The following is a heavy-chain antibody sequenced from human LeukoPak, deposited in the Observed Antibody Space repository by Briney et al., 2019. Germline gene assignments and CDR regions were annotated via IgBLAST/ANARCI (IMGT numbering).Heavy chain of an antibody. Sequence: GRSLRLSCAASGFTFSSYGMHWVRQAPGKGLEWVAVISYDGSNKYYADSVKGRFTISRDNSKNTLYLQMNSLRAEDTAVYYCARDAEQLGGYYYYGMDVWGKGTTVTVSS. J-gene: IGHJ6*04. D-gene: IGHD6-13*01. V-gene: IGHV3-30*03. CDR3: ARDAEQLGGYYYYGMDV. CDR1: GFTFSSYG. CDR2: ISYDGSNK.